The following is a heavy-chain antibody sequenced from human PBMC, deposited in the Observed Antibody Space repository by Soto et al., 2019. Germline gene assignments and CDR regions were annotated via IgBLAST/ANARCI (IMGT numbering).Heavy chain of an antibody. Sequence: GGSLRLSCAASGFTFGSYAMSWVRQAPGKGLEWVSIISASGSGTYSRDSVKGRFAISRDNSRNTLHLQMNSLRPKDTAVYFCAKVHYYDSTGYFRHFDSWGQGTQVTVSS. CDR1: GFTFGSYA. J-gene: IGHJ4*02. CDR3: AKVHYYDSTGYFRHFDS. D-gene: IGHD3-22*01. CDR2: ISASGSGT. V-gene: IGHV3-23*01.